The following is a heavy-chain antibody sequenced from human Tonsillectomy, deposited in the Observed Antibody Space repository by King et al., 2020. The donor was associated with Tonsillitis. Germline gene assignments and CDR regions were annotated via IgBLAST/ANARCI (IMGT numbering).Heavy chain of an antibody. Sequence: VQLVESGGGLVQPGGSLRLSCAASGFTFSSYSMNWVRQAPGKGLEWISYISSSSSTIYYADSVKGRFTISRDNAKNSLYLQMNSLRAEDTAVYYCARDQWYGMDVWGQGTTVTVSS. CDR3: ARDQWYGMDV. D-gene: IGHD6-19*01. CDR2: ISSSSSTI. V-gene: IGHV3-48*01. CDR1: GFTFSSYS. J-gene: IGHJ6*02.